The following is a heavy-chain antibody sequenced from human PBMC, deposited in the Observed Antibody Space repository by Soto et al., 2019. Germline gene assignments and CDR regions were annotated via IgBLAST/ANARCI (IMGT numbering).Heavy chain of an antibody. J-gene: IGHJ4*02. CDR1: GGSISSYY. Sequence: QVQLQESGPGLVKPSETLSLTCTVSGGSISSYYWSWIRQPPGKGLEWIGYIYYSGGTNYNPSLKSRVTISVDTSKNQFSLKLSSVTAADTAVYYCARERAAASFDYWGQGTLVTVSS. D-gene: IGHD6-13*01. CDR3: ARERAAASFDY. V-gene: IGHV4-59*01. CDR2: IYYSGGT.